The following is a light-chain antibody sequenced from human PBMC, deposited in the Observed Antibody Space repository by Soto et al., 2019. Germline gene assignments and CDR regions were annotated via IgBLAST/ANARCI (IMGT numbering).Light chain of an antibody. Sequence: QSALTQPPSVSGAPGQRVTISCTGRSSNIGAGYDVHWYQQLPGTAPKLLIYYNTNRPSGVPDRFSGSKSGTSASLAIAGLQGADEADYYCQSYDSSLSGVVFGGGTKVTVL. J-gene: IGLJ2*01. CDR2: YNT. V-gene: IGLV1-40*01. CDR3: QSYDSSLSGVV. CDR1: SSNIGAGYD.